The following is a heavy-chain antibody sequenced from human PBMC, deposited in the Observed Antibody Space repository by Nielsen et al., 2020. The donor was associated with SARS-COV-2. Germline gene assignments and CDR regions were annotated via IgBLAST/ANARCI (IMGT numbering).Heavy chain of an antibody. CDR1: GYSFTRFW. V-gene: IGHV5-10-1*01. J-gene: IGHJ4*02. CDR3: ARHADRYYYGSGSFYNY. D-gene: IGHD3-10*01. CDR2: IDPRDSYT. Sequence: GESLKISCKSSGYSFTRFWINWVRQMPGKGLEWVGRIDPRDSYTSYSPSFQGHVTISADKSISTAYLQWSSLKASDIAMYYCARHADRYYYGSGSFYNYWGQGTLVTVSS.